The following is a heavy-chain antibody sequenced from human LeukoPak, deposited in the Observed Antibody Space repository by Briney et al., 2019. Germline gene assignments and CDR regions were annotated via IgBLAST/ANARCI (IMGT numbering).Heavy chain of an antibody. D-gene: IGHD3-16*01. CDR3: TTFRPGD. CDR2: IKDGGTTT. J-gene: IGHJ4*02. V-gene: IGHV3-74*01. CDR1: GLTFSSYW. Sequence: GQSLTPACAPSGLTFSSYWIHCVRPVHGNFLGWVSPIKDGGTTTDYADCVKGRFTISRDDAKNTLYLQMNSLRAEDTAVYYCTTFRPGDWGKVALVTVAP.